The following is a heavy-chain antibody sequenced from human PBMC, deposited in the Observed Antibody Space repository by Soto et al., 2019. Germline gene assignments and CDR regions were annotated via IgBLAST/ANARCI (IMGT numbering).Heavy chain of an antibody. Sequence: SETLSLTCTVSGGSISSSSYYWGWIRQPPGKVLEWIGSIYYSGSTYYNPSLKSRVTISVDTSKNQFSLKLSSVTAADTAVYYCARLLRHNYYGMDVWGQGTTVT. CDR1: GGSISSSSYY. CDR3: ARLLRHNYYGMDV. D-gene: IGHD5-12*01. CDR2: IYYSGST. J-gene: IGHJ6*02. V-gene: IGHV4-39*01.